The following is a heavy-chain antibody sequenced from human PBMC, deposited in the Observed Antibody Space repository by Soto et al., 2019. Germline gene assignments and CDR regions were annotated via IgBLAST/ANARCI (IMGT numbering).Heavy chain of an antibody. CDR1: GGSISSSSYY. Sequence: SETLSLTCTVSGGSISSSSYYWGWIRQPPGKGLEWIGSIYYSGSTYYNPSLKSRVTISVDTSKNQFSLRLSSVTAADTAVYYCARHLRQEFPNEYFDYWGQGTLVTVSS. CDR2: IYYSGST. V-gene: IGHV4-39*01. D-gene: IGHD1-1*01. J-gene: IGHJ4*02. CDR3: ARHLRQEFPNEYFDY.